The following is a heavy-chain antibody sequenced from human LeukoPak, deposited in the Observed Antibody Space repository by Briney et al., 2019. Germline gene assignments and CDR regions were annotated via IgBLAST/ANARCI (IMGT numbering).Heavy chain of an antibody. CDR1: GFRFSDYS. D-gene: IGHD5-24*01. CDR2: IGIDSGNT. V-gene: IGHV3-48*01. J-gene: IGHJ4*02. Sequence: PGGSLRLSCAASGFRFSDYSMNWVRQAPGKGLEWISYIGIDSGNTNYADSVKGRFTISGDEAKNSLYLQMNSLRVEDTAVYYCARDYKYAFDNWGQGTLVTVSS. CDR3: ARDYKYAFDN.